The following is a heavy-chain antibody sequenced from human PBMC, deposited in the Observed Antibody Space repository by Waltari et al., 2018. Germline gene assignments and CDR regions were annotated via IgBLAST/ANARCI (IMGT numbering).Heavy chain of an antibody. CDR3: ARDHDASDFAIDY. V-gene: IGHV4-38-2*02. Sequence: QVQLQESGPGLVEASETLSLTCAVSGYSISSGTFWAWIRQPPGKGLEWIGSMDHHGNTYYNPSLKSRVTISLDTSKNQVSLEVTSVTAADTAVYYCARDHDASDFAIDYWGQGTLVTVSS. J-gene: IGHJ4*02. CDR1: GYSISSGTF. CDR2: MDHHGNT. D-gene: IGHD2-21*02.